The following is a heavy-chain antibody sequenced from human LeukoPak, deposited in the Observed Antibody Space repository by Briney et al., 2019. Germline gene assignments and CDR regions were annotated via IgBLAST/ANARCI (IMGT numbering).Heavy chain of an antibody. D-gene: IGHD2-2*01. CDR2: ISSSSSYI. Sequence: NPGGSLRLSCAASGFTVSSNEMSWVRQAPGKGLEWVSSISSSSSYIYYADSVKGRFTISRDNAKNSLYLQMNSLRAEDTAVYYCARDRYQLLSTVPYYMDVWGKGTTVTVSS. CDR1: GFTVSSNE. CDR3: ARDRYQLLSTVPYYMDV. J-gene: IGHJ6*03. V-gene: IGHV3-21*01.